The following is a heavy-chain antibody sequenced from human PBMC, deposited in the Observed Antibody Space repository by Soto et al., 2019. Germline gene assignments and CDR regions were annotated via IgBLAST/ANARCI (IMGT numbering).Heavy chain of an antibody. J-gene: IGHJ5*02. D-gene: IGHD3-9*01. V-gene: IGHV4-34*01. CDR1: GGTFSGYY. Sequence: SETMSLTRAVDGGTFSGYYWSWILQLPGKGLEWIGEINHSGSTNYITSLKSRVTISVNTSKNKFSLKLSFATAAQTADHFSAIESRYDSHWFDPGGQVTLGTGSS. CDR2: INHSGST. CDR3: AIESRYDSHWFDP.